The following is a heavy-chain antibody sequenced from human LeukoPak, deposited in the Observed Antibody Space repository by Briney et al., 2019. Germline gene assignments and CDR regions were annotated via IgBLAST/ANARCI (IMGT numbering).Heavy chain of an antibody. V-gene: IGHV3-30*02. CDR2: IRHDGSEK. J-gene: IGHJ4*02. CDR3: ARGGSSIDY. CDR1: GFTFSRHG. D-gene: IGHD3-16*01. Sequence: GGSLRLSCAASGFTFSRHGMHWVRQAPGKGLEWVAFIRHDGSEKYYADSVKGRFTISRDNAKNSLYLQMNSLRAEDKAVYYCARGGSSIDYWGQGTLVTVSS.